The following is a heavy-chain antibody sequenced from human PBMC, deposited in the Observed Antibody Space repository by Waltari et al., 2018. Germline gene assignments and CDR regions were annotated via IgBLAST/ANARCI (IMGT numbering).Heavy chain of an antibody. Sequence: QVQLVESGGGVVQPGTSLRLSCEASGFPRTHRAWHWVRQAPGKGLEWVAVLSVDGTKKFYADYVKGRFIISRDNLKSTLYLQMNGLRPDDTAIYYCAKLASSFYDRTFDYWGQGTLVTVSS. CDR2: LSVDGTKK. CDR3: AKLASSFYDRTFDY. D-gene: IGHD3-22*01. J-gene: IGHJ4*02. CDR1: GFPRTHRA. V-gene: IGHV3-30*18.